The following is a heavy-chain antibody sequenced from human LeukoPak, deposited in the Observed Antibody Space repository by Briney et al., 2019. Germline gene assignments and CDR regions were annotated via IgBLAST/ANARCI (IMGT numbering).Heavy chain of an antibody. D-gene: IGHD2-2*01. J-gene: IGHJ4*02. V-gene: IGHV3-23*01. Sequence: GGSLRLSCAASGFTFSSYAMSWVRQAPGKGLEWVSAISGSGGSTYYADSVKGRFTISRDNSKNTLYLQMNSLRAEDTAVYYCAKDRYCSSTSCYWLLDYWGQGTLVTVSS. CDR2: ISGSGGST. CDR1: GFTFSSYA. CDR3: AKDRYCSSTSCYWLLDY.